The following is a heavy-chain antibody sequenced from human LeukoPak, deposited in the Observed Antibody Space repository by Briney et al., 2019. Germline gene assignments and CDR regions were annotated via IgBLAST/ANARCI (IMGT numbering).Heavy chain of an antibody. J-gene: IGHJ3*02. D-gene: IGHD6-13*01. CDR2: SDPEDGET. V-gene: IGHV1-24*01. Sequence: ASVKVSCKVSGYTLTELSMHWVRQAPGKGLEWMGGSDPEDGETIYAQKFQGRVTMTEDTSTDTAYMELSSLRSEDTAVYYCATAGYELSIAAAGNENAFDIWGQGTMVTVSS. CDR1: GYTLTELS. CDR3: ATAGYELSIAAAGNENAFDI.